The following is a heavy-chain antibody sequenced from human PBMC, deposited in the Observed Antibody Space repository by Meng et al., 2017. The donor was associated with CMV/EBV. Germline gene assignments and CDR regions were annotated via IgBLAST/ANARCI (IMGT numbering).Heavy chain of an antibody. CDR2: ISAYNGNT. Sequence: ASVKVSCKASGYTFTSYGISWVRQAPGQGLEWMGWISAYNGNTNYAQKLQGRVTITTDESTSTAYMELSSLRSEDTAVYYCAVPDTNSSTPNYYYYGMDVWGQGTTVTVSS. CDR1: GYTFTSYG. CDR3: AVPDTNSSTPNYYYYGMDV. J-gene: IGHJ6*02. D-gene: IGHD6-13*01. V-gene: IGHV1-18*01.